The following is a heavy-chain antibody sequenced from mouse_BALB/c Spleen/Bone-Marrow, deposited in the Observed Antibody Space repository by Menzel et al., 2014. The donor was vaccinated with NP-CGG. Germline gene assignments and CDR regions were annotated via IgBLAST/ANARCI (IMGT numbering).Heavy chain of an antibody. CDR3: ARDWDEYYFDY. CDR1: GYSFTSYY. J-gene: IGHJ2*01. Sequence: QVQLQQSGPELVKPGASVKMSCKASGYSFTSYYIHWVKQGPGQGLEWIGWIFPGSDNTKYNEKFKGKATLTADTSSSTAYMHLSSLTSEDSAVYFCARDWDEYYFDYWGQGTTLTVSS. D-gene: IGHD4-1*01. V-gene: IGHV1-66*01. CDR2: IFPGSDNT.